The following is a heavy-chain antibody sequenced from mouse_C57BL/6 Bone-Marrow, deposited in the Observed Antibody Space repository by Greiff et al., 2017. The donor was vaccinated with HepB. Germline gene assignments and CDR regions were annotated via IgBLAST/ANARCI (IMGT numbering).Heavy chain of an antibody. J-gene: IGHJ4*01. Sequence: EVHLVESGEGLVKPGGSLKLSCAASGFTFSSYAMSWVRQTPEKRLEWVAYISSGGDYIYYADTVKGRFTISRDNARNTLYLQMSSLKSEDTAMYYCTRQTGPYYAMDYWGQGTSVTVSS. CDR3: TRQTGPYYAMDY. CDR2: ISSGGDYI. V-gene: IGHV5-9-1*02. CDR1: GFTFSSYA. D-gene: IGHD4-1*01.